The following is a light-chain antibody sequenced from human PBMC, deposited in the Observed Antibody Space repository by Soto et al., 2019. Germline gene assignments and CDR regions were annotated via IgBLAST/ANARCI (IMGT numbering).Light chain of an antibody. CDR2: GNT. J-gene: IGLJ1*01. Sequence: QSVLTQPPSVSGAPGQRVTISCTGSSSNIGSTYDVRWYQQLPGTAPKLLIHGNTNRPSGVPDRFSGSKSGTSASLAITELQADDEADYYCQSYDDSLSVHYVFGTGTKVTVL. V-gene: IGLV1-40*01. CDR1: SSNIGSTYD. CDR3: QSYDDSLSVHYV.